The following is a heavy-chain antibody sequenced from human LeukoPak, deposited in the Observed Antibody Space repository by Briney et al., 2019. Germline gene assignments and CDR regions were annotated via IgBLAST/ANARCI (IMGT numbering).Heavy chain of an antibody. D-gene: IGHD3-3*01. CDR1: GASISSYY. V-gene: IGHV4-59*08. Sequence: PSQSLSLTWTVSGASISSYYWGWSRQPPGEGLEWIVYIYLSWSTHYKPSPKTPVPISVDTSKNQFSLKLSSVTAADTAVYYCARTYYDFWSGSRYWYFHLWGRGTLVTVSS. CDR3: ARTYYDFWSGSRYWYFHL. CDR2: IYLSWST. J-gene: IGHJ2*01.